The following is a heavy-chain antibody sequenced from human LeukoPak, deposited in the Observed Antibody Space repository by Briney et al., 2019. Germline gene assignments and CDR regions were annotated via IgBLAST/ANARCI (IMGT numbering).Heavy chain of an antibody. Sequence: GGSLRLSCAASGFTFGSYGMHWVRQAPGKGLEWVAVISYDGSNKYYADSVKGRFTISRDNSKNTLYLQMNSLRAEDTAVYYCAKDPQAAAVAGPDYWGQGTLVTVSS. J-gene: IGHJ4*02. CDR3: AKDPQAAAVAGPDY. CDR2: ISYDGSNK. CDR1: GFTFGSYG. D-gene: IGHD6-19*01. V-gene: IGHV3-30*18.